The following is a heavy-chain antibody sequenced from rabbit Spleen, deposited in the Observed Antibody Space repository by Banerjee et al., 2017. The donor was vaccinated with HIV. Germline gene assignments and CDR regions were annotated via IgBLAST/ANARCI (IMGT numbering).Heavy chain of an antibody. CDR2: IDVGEGNT. D-gene: IGHD1-1*01. Sequence: QEQVKETGGGLVQPGGSLTLSCKASGFDFRRYYLSWVRQAPGKGLEWIGIIDVGEGNTDYASWVNGRFSISRSTSLNTVTLQMTSLTVADTATYFCARRYSGYDLWGQGTLVTVS. CDR1: GFDFRRYY. V-gene: IGHV1S47*01. CDR3: ARRYSGYDL. J-gene: IGHJ6*01.